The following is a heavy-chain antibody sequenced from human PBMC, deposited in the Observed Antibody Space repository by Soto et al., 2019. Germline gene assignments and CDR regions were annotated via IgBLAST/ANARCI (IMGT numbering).Heavy chain of an antibody. CDR1: GYSFTSYW. Sequence: PGESLKISCKGSGYSFTSYWIGWVRQMPGKGLEWMGIIYPGDSDTRYSPSFQGQVTISADKSISTAYLQWSSLKASDTAMYYCARVRGDGYNRRAFDIWGQGTMVTVSS. D-gene: IGHD3-10*01. J-gene: IGHJ3*02. CDR3: ARVRGDGYNRRAFDI. V-gene: IGHV5-51*01. CDR2: IYPGDSDT.